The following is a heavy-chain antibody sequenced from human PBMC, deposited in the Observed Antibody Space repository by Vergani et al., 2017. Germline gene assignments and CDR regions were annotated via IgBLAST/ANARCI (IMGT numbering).Heavy chain of an antibody. D-gene: IGHD2-2*01. Sequence: QVQLQQWGAGLLKPSETLSLTCAVYGGSFSGYYWSWIRQPPGKGLEGNGEINHSGSTNYNQSLKSRVTISVDTFKNQFSLKLSTVTVADTAVYYCARGIGYQVLHSYYYYMDVWGKGTTVTVSS. J-gene: IGHJ6*03. CDR1: GGSFSGYY. V-gene: IGHV4-34*01. CDR2: INHSGST. CDR3: ARGIGYQVLHSYYYYMDV.